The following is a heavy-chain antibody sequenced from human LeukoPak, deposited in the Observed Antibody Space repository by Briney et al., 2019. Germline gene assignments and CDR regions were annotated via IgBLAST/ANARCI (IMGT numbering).Heavy chain of an antibody. CDR1: GYTFTNYY. J-gene: IGHJ6*03. D-gene: IGHD1-1*01. CDR3: ARDKQLDWAHYYYYYMDV. CDR2: ISPSGGST. V-gene: IGHV1-46*01. Sequence: ASVKVSCKASGYTFTNYYIHWVRQAPGQGLEWMGIISPSGGSTSYAQKFQGRVTLTRDMSTSTVYMDLRSLRSDDTAVYYCARDKQLDWAHYYYYYMDVWGKGTTVTVSS.